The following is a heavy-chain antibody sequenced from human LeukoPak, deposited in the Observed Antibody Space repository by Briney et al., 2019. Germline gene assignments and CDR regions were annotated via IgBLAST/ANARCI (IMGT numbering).Heavy chain of an antibody. Sequence: PSETLSLTCTVSGGSISSYYWSWIRQPPGKGLEWIGYIYTSGSTNYNPSLKSRVTISVDTSKNQFSLKLSSVTAADTAVYYCARHHEGYSYGYYYYYYMDVWGKGTTVTVSS. J-gene: IGHJ6*03. CDR1: GGSISSYY. CDR2: IYTSGST. V-gene: IGHV4-4*09. CDR3: ARHHEGYSYGYYYYYYMDV. D-gene: IGHD5-18*01.